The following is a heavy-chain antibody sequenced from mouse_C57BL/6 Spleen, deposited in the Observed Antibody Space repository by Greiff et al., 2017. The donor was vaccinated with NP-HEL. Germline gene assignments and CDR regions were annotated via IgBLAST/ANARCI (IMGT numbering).Heavy chain of an antibody. CDR2: IDPSDSET. CDR3: ARREAMDY. Sequence: QVHVKQPGAELGRPGSSVKLSCKASGYTFTSYWMHWVKQRPIQGLEWIGNIDPSDSETHYNQKFKDKATLTVDKSSSTAYMQLSSLTSEDSAVYYCARREAMDYWGQGTSVTVSS. J-gene: IGHJ4*01. CDR1: GYTFTSYW. V-gene: IGHV1-52*01.